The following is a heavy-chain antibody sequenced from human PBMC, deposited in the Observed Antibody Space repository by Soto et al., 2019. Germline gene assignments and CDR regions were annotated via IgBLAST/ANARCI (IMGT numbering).Heavy chain of an antibody. CDR2: VFYGVST. V-gene: IGHV4-39*01. CDR1: GSSINSSGYY. D-gene: IGHD3-3*02. J-gene: IGHJ4*02. Sequence: SETLSLTCTVSGSSINSSGYYWGWIRQPPGKGLEWIGSVFYGVSTYYNPSLKSRVTVSVDTSKNQFSLNLRSVTAADTAVYYCARLPSRHLVDYWGQGTLVTVSS. CDR3: ARLPSRHLVDY.